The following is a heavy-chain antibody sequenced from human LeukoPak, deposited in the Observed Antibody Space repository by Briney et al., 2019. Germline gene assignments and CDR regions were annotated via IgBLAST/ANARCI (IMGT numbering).Heavy chain of an antibody. Sequence: SVKVSCKASGGTFSSYAISWVRQAPGQGLEWMGGIIPIFGTASYAQKFQGRVTITADESTSTAYMELSSLRSEDTAVYYCARSDCSSTSCYAGGGGYYYYYYGMDVWGQGTTVTVSS. J-gene: IGHJ6*02. CDR3: ARSDCSSTSCYAGGGGYYYYYYGMDV. CDR1: GGTFSSYA. V-gene: IGHV1-69*13. D-gene: IGHD2-2*01. CDR2: IIPIFGTA.